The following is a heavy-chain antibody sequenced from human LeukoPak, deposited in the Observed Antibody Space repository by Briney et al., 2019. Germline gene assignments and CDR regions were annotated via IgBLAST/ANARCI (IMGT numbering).Heavy chain of an antibody. D-gene: IGHD6-13*01. V-gene: IGHV3-23*01. CDR3: VKGRISEDGLDF. CDR2: ISSSGNA. Sequence: GGSLRLSCAASGFTFSRSAMTWVRQTPGKGLDWISSISSSGNAYYADSVKGRFTISRDNSKNMLYLQMNSLRAEDTAVYYCVKGRISEDGLDFWGQGTLVTVSS. CDR1: GFTFSRSA. J-gene: IGHJ4*02.